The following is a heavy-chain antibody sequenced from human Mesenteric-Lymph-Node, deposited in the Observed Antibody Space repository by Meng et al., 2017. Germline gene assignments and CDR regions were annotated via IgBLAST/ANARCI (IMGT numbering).Heavy chain of an antibody. CDR2: INHSGST. D-gene: IGHD6-19*01. Sequence: GQRQQCGAGLLKPSETLSLTCAVYGGSFSGYYWSWIRQPPGKGLEWIGEINHSGSTNYNPSLKSRVTISVDTSKNQFSLKLSSVTAADTAVYYCARVGQWLPIDYWGQGTLVTVSS. J-gene: IGHJ4*02. CDR1: GGSFSGYY. CDR3: ARVGQWLPIDY. V-gene: IGHV4-34*01.